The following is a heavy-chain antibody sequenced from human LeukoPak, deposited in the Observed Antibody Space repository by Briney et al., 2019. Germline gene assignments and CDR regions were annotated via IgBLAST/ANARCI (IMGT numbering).Heavy chain of an antibody. CDR3: ARDPTQWLRYGHFDY. CDR1: GVTFSSSA. J-gene: IGHJ4*02. V-gene: IGHV3-21*01. CDR2: INNVASHI. D-gene: IGHD5-12*01. Sequence: PGGSLRLSCAGSGVTFSSSAMNWVRQAPGKGLEWVSSINNVASHIYYADSVKGRFTISRDNAKNSLYLQMNSLRAEDTAVYYCARDPTQWLRYGHFDYWGQGTLVTVSS.